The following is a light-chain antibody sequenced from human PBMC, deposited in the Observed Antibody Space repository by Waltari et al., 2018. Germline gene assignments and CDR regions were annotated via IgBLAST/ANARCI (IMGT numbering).Light chain of an antibody. V-gene: IGLV2-14*03. CDR2: DVS. CDR3: SSHTSNSVVV. Sequence: QSALTQPASVSGSPGQSITISCTGTSSDVGGYNYVSWYQQHPGKAPKVMIYDVSNRTSGVSKRFSGSKSGKTASLTISGLQAEDEAEYYCSSHTSNSVVVFGGGTKLTVL. J-gene: IGLJ2*01. CDR1: SSDVGGYNY.